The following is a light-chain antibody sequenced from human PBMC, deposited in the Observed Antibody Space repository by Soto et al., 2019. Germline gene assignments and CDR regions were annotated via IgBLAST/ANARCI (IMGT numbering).Light chain of an antibody. Sequence: EIVMTQSPATLSVSPGXRVTFSCRASQSVSTRLAWYQHKPGQAPRLLISGASTGATGIPPRFSGSGSGTDFTLTVNSLQSEDIAVYYCQQYHNWPVTFGGGTKVDIK. CDR2: GAS. J-gene: IGKJ4*01. V-gene: IGKV3-15*01. CDR3: QQYHNWPVT. CDR1: QSVSTR.